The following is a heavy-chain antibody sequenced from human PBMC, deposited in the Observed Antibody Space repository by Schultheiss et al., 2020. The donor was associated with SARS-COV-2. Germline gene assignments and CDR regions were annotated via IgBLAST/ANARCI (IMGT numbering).Heavy chain of an antibody. CDR3: ARQEGYGRMWYFDY. V-gene: IGHV5-51*01. J-gene: IGHJ4*02. Sequence: GGSLRLSCKGSGYSFTSYWIGWVRQMPGKGLEWMGIIYPGDSDTNYSPSFQGHVTISADKSISTAYLQWSSLKASDTVMYYCARQEGYGRMWYFDYWGQGTLVTVSS. CDR1: GYSFTSYW. D-gene: IGHD5-18*01. CDR2: IYPGDSDT.